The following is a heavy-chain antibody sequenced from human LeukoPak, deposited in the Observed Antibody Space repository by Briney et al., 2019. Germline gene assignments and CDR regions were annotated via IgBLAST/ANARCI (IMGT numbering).Heavy chain of an antibody. D-gene: IGHD5-24*01. CDR1: AFTFNTFD. CDR2: IKQDGSEK. Sequence: GGSLRLSCSVSAFTFNTFDNFAMNWVRQAPGKGLEWVANIKQDGSEKHYVDSVKGRFTISRDNAKNSLYLQMNSLRAEDTAVYYCARDMGWQQFDQWGQGTLVTVSS. CDR3: ARDMGWQQFDQ. J-gene: IGHJ4*02. V-gene: IGHV3-7*01.